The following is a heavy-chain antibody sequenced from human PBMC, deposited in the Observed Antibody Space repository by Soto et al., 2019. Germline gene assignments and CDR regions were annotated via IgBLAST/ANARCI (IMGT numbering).Heavy chain of an antibody. D-gene: IGHD6-13*01. CDR1: GGTFSSYA. CDR3: ARGDIAAAGTKNNWFDP. V-gene: IGHV1-69*13. J-gene: IGHJ5*02. Sequence: WASVKVSCKASGGTFSSYAISWVRQAPGQGLEWMGGIIPIFGTANYAQKFQGRVTITADESTSTAYMELSSLRSEDTAVYYCARGDIAAAGTKNNWFDPWGQGTLVTVSS. CDR2: IIPIFGTA.